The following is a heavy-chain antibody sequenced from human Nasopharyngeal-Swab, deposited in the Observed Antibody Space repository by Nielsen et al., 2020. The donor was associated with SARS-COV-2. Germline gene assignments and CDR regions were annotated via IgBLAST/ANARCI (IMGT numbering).Heavy chain of an antibody. D-gene: IGHD6-19*01. CDR2: IYYSGST. CDR1: GDSSSTQY. CDR3: ATLTSSAWYIKN. Sequence: SETLFLTCTVSGDSSSTQYSSWIRQPPGKGLEFIGYIYYSGSTNYNPSLKSRVTISLDTSKNQFSLSVRSVTAADTAVYYCATLTSSAWYIKNWGQGTLVTVSS. J-gene: IGHJ4*02. V-gene: IGHV4-59*11.